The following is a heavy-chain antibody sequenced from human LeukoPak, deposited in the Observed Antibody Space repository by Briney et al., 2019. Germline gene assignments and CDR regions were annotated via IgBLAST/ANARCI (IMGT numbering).Heavy chain of an antibody. CDR2: ISAYNGNT. V-gene: IGHV1-18*01. Sequence: ASVNVSFTASGYTFTSYGISWVRQAPGQGLEWMGWISAYNGNTNYAQKLQGRVTMTTDTSTSTAYMELRSLRSDDTAVYYCAREEGGATTPGYYFDYGGQGTLVTVSS. CDR1: GYTFTSYG. J-gene: IGHJ4*02. D-gene: IGHD1-26*01. CDR3: AREEGGATTPGYYFDY.